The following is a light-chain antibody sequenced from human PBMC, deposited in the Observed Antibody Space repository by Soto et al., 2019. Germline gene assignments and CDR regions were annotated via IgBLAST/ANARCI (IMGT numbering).Light chain of an antibody. J-gene: IGKJ1*01. Sequence: DIVITQTPLSLPVTPVEPASISFRSSQSLLDSEDGDTYLAWYLQRPGQSPQLLIYTLSYRASGVPDRFSGSGSGTDFTLTISRLEPEDFAVYYCQQYGSSGTFGQGTKVDIK. CDR3: QQYGSSGT. CDR1: QSLLDSEDGDTY. CDR2: TLS. V-gene: IGKV2-40*01.